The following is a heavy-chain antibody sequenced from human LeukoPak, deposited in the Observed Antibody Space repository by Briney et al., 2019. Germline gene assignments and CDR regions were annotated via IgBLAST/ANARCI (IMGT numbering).Heavy chain of an antibody. D-gene: IGHD3-10*01. V-gene: IGHV3-23*01. CDR2: ISASGGST. CDR1: GFTFSSYA. Sequence: SGGSLRLSCAASGFTFSSYAMSWVRQAPGKGLEWVSGISASGGSTYYADSVKGRFTISRDNSKNMLYLQMKSLRAEDTAVYFCAKAAGSFSCFDSWGQGTLVTGSS. J-gene: IGHJ4*02. CDR3: AKAAGSFSCFDS.